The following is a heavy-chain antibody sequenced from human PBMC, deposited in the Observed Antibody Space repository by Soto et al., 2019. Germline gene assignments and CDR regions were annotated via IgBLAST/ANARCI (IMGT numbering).Heavy chain of an antibody. CDR1: GFTFSSYW. CDR3: ARGGSLNWYFDL. D-gene: IGHD1-26*01. Sequence: EVQLVESGGGLVQPGGSLRLSCAASGFTFSSYWMHWVRQAPGKGLVWVSRINSDGSSTNYADSVKGRFTISRDNAKNPLYLQMNSLRAEDTAVYYCARGGSLNWYFDLWGRGTLVTVSS. J-gene: IGHJ2*01. V-gene: IGHV3-74*01. CDR2: INSDGSST.